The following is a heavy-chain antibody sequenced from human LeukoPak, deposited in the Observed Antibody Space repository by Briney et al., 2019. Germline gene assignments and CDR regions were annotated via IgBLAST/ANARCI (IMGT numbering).Heavy chain of an antibody. Sequence: SETLSLTCTVSGYSISSGYYWGWIRQPPGKGLEWIGRIYTSGSTNYNPSLKSRVTISVDTSKNQFSLKLSSVTAADTAVYYCARSGLRHNYFDYWGQGTLVTVSS. CDR1: GYSISSGYY. CDR2: IYTSGST. CDR3: ARSGLRHNYFDY. V-gene: IGHV4-38-2*02. J-gene: IGHJ4*02. D-gene: IGHD5-12*01.